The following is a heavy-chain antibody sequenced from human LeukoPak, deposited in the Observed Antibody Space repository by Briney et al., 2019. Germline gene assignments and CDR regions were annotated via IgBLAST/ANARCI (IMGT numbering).Heavy chain of an antibody. V-gene: IGHV7-4-1*02. D-gene: IGHD3-10*01. Sequence: ASVKVSCKASGYTFTNHSINWVRQAPGQGLEYMGWINTYTGNPTYAQAFTGRIVFSLDTSVSTAYLQIRSLKAGDTAVYFCARRSMVQHLDVWGKGTTVIVSS. CDR3: ARRSMVQHLDV. J-gene: IGHJ6*04. CDR1: GYTFTNHS. CDR2: INTYTGNP.